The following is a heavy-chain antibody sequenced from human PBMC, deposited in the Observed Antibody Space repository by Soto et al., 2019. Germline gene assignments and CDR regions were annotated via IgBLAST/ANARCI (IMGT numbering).Heavy chain of an antibody. J-gene: IGHJ4*02. CDR1: GGSISSGNYY. Sequence: QVQLQESGPGLVKPSQTLSLTCTVSGGSISSGNYYWSWIRQPPGKGLEWSGFISYSGSTYYSTSLKRRVTISGDTSKSQFSLKLSFVTAADTSVYYCATMGTPATGLYFFDYWGQGSLVTVSS. V-gene: IGHV4-30-4*01. D-gene: IGHD2-15*01. CDR3: ATMGTPATGLYFFDY. CDR2: ISYSGST.